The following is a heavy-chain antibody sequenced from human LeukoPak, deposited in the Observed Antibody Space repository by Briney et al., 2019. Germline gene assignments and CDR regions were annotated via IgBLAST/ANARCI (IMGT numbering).Heavy chain of an antibody. J-gene: IGHJ4*02. CDR3: ARVEMVRSYYDSSGYYYVKDY. V-gene: IGHV1-69*05. CDR2: IIPIFGTA. CDR1: GGTFSSYA. D-gene: IGHD3-22*01. Sequence: SVKVSCKASGGTFSSYAISWVRQAPGQGLEWMGRIIPIFGTANYAQKCQGRVTITTDESTSTAYMELSSLRSEDTAVYYCARVEMVRSYYDSSGYYYVKDYWGQGTLVTVSS.